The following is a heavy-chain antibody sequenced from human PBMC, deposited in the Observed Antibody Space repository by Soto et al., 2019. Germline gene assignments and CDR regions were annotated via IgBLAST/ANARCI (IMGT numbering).Heavy chain of an antibody. CDR3: ATETDYDILTGYYNAEYFQH. Sequence: EGSLRLSCAASGFTFSSYSMNWVRQAPGKGLEWVSSISSSSSYIYYADSVKGRFTISRDNAKNSLYLQMNSLRAEDTAVYYCATETDYDILTGYYNAEYFQHWGQGTLVTVSS. V-gene: IGHV3-21*01. D-gene: IGHD3-9*01. CDR2: ISSSSSYI. J-gene: IGHJ1*01. CDR1: GFTFSSYS.